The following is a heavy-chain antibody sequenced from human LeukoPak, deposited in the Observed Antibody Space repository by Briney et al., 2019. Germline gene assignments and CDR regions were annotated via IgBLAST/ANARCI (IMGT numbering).Heavy chain of an antibody. D-gene: IGHD6-19*01. Sequence: HSGGSLRLSCAASGFTFDDYALLCVRQAPGKGLKWVSGISWNSGSIGYADSVKGRFTISRDNAKNSLYLQMNSLRAEDTALYYCAKLSSGWYAWADAFDIWGQGTMVTVSS. CDR3: AKLSSGWYAWADAFDI. V-gene: IGHV3-9*01. J-gene: IGHJ3*02. CDR2: ISWNSGSI. CDR1: GFTFDDYA.